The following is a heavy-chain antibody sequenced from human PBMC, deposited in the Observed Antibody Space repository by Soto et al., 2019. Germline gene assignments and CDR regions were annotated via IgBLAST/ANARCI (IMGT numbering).Heavy chain of an antibody. CDR3: AKDLETGTGYYGMDV. V-gene: IGHV3-30*18. Sequence: QVQLVESGGGVVQPGRSLRLSCAASGFTFSSYGMHWVRQAPGKGLEWVAGISYDGSNKYYADSVKGRFTISRDNSKNTLYLQMNSLRAEDTAVYYCAKDLETGTGYYGMDVWGQGTTVTVSS. CDR2: ISYDGSNK. D-gene: IGHD2-8*02. J-gene: IGHJ6*02. CDR1: GFTFSSYG.